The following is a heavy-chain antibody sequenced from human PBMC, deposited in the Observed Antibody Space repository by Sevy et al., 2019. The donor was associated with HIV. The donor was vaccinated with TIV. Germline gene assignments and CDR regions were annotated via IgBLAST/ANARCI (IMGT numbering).Heavy chain of an antibody. CDR3: VRGLFSGSYYENY. D-gene: IGHD1-26*01. V-gene: IGHV3-7*01. CDR2: IKQDGSDK. J-gene: IGHJ4*02. Sequence: GGSLRLSCAASGFTLSNYWMSWVRQAPGKGLEWAANIKQDGSDKYCVDSVKRRFTISRDNAKNSLYLQMNSLRAEDTAVYYCVRGLFSGSYYENYWGQGTLVTVSS. CDR1: GFTLSNYW.